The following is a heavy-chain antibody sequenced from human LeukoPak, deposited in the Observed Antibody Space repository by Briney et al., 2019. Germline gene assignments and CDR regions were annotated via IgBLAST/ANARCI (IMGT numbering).Heavy chain of an antibody. D-gene: IGHD3-16*02. V-gene: IGHV3-30*18. CDR2: ISYDGSNK. CDR3: AKEGGYGELSSYFDY. CDR1: GFTFSNYG. J-gene: IGHJ4*02. Sequence: GGSLRLSCAASGFTFSNYGMHWVRQAPGKGLEWVALISYDGSNKYYADSVKGRFTISRDNSKNTLYLQMNSLRAEDTAVYYCAKEGGYGELSSYFDYWGQGTLVTVSS.